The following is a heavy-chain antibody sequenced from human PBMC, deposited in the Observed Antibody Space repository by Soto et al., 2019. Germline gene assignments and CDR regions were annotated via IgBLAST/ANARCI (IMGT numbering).Heavy chain of an antibody. CDR1: GGSISSGGYY. CDR3: ARQRGYHKKLYYYYYGMDV. J-gene: IGHJ6*02. Sequence: TLSLTCTVSGGSISSGGYYWSWIRQHPGKGLEWIGYIYYSGSTYYNPSLKSRVTISVDTSKNQFSLKLSSVTAADTAVYYCARQRGYHKKLYYYYYGMDVWGQGTTVTVSS. D-gene: IGHD5-18*01. CDR2: IYYSGST. V-gene: IGHV4-31*03.